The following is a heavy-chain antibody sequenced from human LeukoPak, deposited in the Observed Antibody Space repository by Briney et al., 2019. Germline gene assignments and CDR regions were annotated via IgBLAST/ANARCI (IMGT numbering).Heavy chain of an antibody. Sequence: PSETLSLTCAVYGGSFSGYYWSWIRQPPGKGLEWIGEINHSGSTNYNPSLKSRVTISVDTSKNQFSLKLSSVTAADTAVYYCARGLCSSTSCPVEGYYGMDVWGQGTTVTVSS. V-gene: IGHV4-34*01. CDR3: ARGLCSSTSCPVEGYYGMDV. D-gene: IGHD2-2*01. CDR2: INHSGST. CDR1: GGSFSGYY. J-gene: IGHJ6*02.